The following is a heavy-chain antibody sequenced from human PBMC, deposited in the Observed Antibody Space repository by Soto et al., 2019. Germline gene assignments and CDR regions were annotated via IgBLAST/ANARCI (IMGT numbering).Heavy chain of an antibody. V-gene: IGHV1-69*06. CDR1: GGTFSSYA. J-gene: IGHJ6*02. CDR3: ARQPMPYNWNYHNPTYYYGMDV. Sequence: QVQLVQSGAEVKKPGSSVKVSCKASGGTFSSYAISWVRQAPGQGLEWMGGIIPIFGTANYAQKFQGRVTITADKSTSTAYMELSSLRAEDTAVYYCARQPMPYNWNYHNPTYYYGMDVWGQGTTVTVSS. CDR2: IIPIFGTA. D-gene: IGHD1-7*01.